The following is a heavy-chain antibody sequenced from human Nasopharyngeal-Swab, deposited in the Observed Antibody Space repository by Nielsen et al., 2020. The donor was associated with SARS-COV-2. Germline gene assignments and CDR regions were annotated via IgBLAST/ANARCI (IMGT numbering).Heavy chain of an antibody. J-gene: IGHJ5*02. CDR2: ISYDGSNK. CDR3: ARDPPRRITMIVDEVRP. V-gene: IGHV3-30*03. CDR1: GFTFSSYG. D-gene: IGHD3-22*01. Sequence: GESLKISCAASGFTFSSYGMHWVRQAPGKGLEWVAVISYDGSNKYYADSVKGRFTISRDNAKNSLYLQMNSLRDEDTAVYYCARDPPRRITMIVDEVRPWGQGTLVTVSS.